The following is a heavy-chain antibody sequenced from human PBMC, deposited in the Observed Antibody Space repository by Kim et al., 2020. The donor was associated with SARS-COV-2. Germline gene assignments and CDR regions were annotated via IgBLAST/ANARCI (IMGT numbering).Heavy chain of an antibody. CDR3: ARVPFGDLSAYYFDL. V-gene: IGHV3-11*01. J-gene: IGHJ4*01. CDR1: GFTFSDYY. CDR2: ISRSGSYV. D-gene: IGHD3-10*01. Sequence: GGSLRLSCAASGFTFSDYYMTWIRQAPGKGLEWVSYISRSGSYVNYADSVKGRFTISRDNAKNSLYLQMSSLRAEDTALYYCARVPFGDLSAYYFDLWG.